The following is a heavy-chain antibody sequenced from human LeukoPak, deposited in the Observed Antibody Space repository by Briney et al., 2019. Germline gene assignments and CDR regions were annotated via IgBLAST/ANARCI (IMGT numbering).Heavy chain of an antibody. V-gene: IGHV4-34*01. J-gene: IGHJ5*02. CDR1: GGSFSGYY. D-gene: IGHD6-19*01. Sequence: SETLSLTCAAYGGSFSGYYWSWIRQPPGKGLEWIGEINHSGSTNYNPSLKSRVTISVDTSKNQFSLKLSSVTAADTAVYYCARGVAVAGTVWFDPWGQGTLVTVSS. CDR2: INHSGST. CDR3: ARGVAVAGTVWFDP.